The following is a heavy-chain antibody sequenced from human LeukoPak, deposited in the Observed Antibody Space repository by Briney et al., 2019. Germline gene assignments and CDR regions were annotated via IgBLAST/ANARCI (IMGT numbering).Heavy chain of an antibody. CDR3: ARHLGDLFDY. CDR2: INHSGST. CDR1: GGSFSGYY. J-gene: IGHJ4*02. D-gene: IGHD2-21*02. Sequence: SETLSLTCAVYGGSFSGYYWSWIRQPPGKGLEWIGEINHSGSTNYNPSLKSRVTISVDTSKNQFSLKLSSVTAADTAVYYCARHLGDLFDYWGQGTLVTVSS. V-gene: IGHV4-34*01.